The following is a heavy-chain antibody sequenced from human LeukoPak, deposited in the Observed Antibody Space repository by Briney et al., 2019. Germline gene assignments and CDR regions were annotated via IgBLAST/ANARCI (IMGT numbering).Heavy chain of an antibody. CDR1: GFTFSSYA. CDR3: ARGISGYSYATGGY. V-gene: IGHV3-66*01. CDR2: IYSGGST. Sequence: GGSLRLSCAASGFTFSSYAMSWVRQAPGKGLEWVSVIYSGGSTYYADSVKGRFTISRDNSKNTLYLQMNSLRAEDTAVYYCARGISGYSYATGGYWGQGTLITVSS. J-gene: IGHJ4*02. D-gene: IGHD5-18*01.